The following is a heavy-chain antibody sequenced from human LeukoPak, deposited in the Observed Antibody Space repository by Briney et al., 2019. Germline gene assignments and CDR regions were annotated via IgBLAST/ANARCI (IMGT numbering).Heavy chain of an antibody. CDR2: IYYSGST. J-gene: IGHJ5*02. CDR1: GGSISSYY. V-gene: IGHV4-59*12. Sequence: SETLSLTCTVSGGSISSYYWSWIRQPPGKGLEWIGSIYYSGSTYYNPSLKSRVTISVDTSKNQFSLKLSSVTAADTAVYYCARLRTYYYGSGSYAEWGFDPWGQGTLVTVSS. D-gene: IGHD3-10*01. CDR3: ARLRTYYYGSGSYAEWGFDP.